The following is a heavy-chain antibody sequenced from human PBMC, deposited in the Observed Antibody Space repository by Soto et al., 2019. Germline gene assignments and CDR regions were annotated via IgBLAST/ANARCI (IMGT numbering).Heavy chain of an antibody. Sequence: EVQLVESGGGLIQPGGSLRLSCAVSGFTVSNNYMSWVRQAPGKGLEGVSVIYSGGYTAYGDSVKGRFTISRDNSKNTLYPQKNARGARAPALFYGGTHAGGGGYWGQGTLVTVSS. V-gene: IGHV3-53*01. D-gene: IGHD3-10*01. CDR2: IYSGGYT. CDR1: GFTVSNNY. J-gene: IGHJ4*02. CDR3: GTHAGGGGY.